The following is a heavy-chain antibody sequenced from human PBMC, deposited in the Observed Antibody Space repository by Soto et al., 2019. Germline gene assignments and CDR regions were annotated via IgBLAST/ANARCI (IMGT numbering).Heavy chain of an antibody. CDR2: IWYDGSNE. J-gene: IGHJ6*02. Sequence: LRLSCAASEFTFSSYGMHWVRQAPGKGLEWVAVIWYDGSNEYYADSVKGRFTISRDNSKNTLYLQMNSLRAEDTAVYYCARDGAVGYGMDVWGQGTTVTVSS. CDR1: EFTFSSYG. V-gene: IGHV3-33*01. CDR3: ARDGAVGYGMDV.